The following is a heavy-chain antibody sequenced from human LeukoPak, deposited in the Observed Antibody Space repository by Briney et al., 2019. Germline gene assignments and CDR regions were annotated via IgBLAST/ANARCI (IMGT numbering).Heavy chain of an antibody. V-gene: IGHV4-34*01. CDR3: AGCVDYYGMDV. CDR1: GGSFSGYY. D-gene: IGHD2-8*01. J-gene: IGHJ6*02. CDR2: INHSGST. Sequence: SETLSLTCAVYGGSFSGYYWSWIRQPPGNGLEWIGEINHSGSTNYNPSLKSRVTISVDTSKNQFSLKLSSVTAADTAVYYCAGCVDYYGMDVWGQGTTVTVSS.